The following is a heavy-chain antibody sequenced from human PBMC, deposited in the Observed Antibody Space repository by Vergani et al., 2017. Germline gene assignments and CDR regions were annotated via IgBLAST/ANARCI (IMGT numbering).Heavy chain of an antibody. CDR1: GFTFSDYY. Sequence: QVQLVESGGGLVKPGGSLRLSCAASGFTFSDYYMSWIRQAPGKGLEWVSYISSSGSTIYYADSVKGRFTISRDNAKNSLYLKMNSLRAEDTAVYYCAGESPGYCSGGSCYSGEGNFDYWGQGTLVTVSS. V-gene: IGHV3-11*04. CDR2: ISSSGSTI. J-gene: IGHJ4*02. D-gene: IGHD2-15*01. CDR3: AGESPGYCSGGSCYSGEGNFDY.